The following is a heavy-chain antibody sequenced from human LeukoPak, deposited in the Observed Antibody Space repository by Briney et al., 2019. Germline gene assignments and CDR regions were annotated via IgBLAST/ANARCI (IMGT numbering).Heavy chain of an antibody. D-gene: IGHD4-17*01. CDR1: GFTFSTYW. J-gene: IGHJ4*02. V-gene: IGHV3-7*01. CDR3: ARNIDYEDY. CDR2: INQDGSEK. Sequence: AGGSLRLSCAASGFTFSTYWMTWVCQAPGEGLEWVANINQDGSEKYYVDSVKGRFTISRDNAKNSLYLQMNSLRAEDTAVYYCARNIDYEDYWGQGTLVTVSS.